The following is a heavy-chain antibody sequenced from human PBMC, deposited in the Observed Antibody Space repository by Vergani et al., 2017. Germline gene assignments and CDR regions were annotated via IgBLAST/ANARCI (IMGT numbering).Heavy chain of an antibody. J-gene: IGHJ4*02. CDR3: ARGRSIAAAGTDY. Sequence: EVQLVESGGGLVQPGGSLRLSCAASGFTFSSYSMNWVRQAPGKGLEWVSYISSSSSTIYYADSVKGRFTISRDNAKNSLYLQMNSLRAEDTAVYYCARGRSIAAAGTDYWGQGTLVTVSS. V-gene: IGHV3-48*01. D-gene: IGHD6-13*01. CDR2: ISSSSSTI. CDR1: GFTFSSYS.